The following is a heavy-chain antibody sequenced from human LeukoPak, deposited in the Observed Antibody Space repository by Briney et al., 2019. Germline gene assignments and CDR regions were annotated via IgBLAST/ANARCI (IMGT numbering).Heavy chain of an antibody. CDR1: RFTVSSNH. CDR3: AREDFIVGATRGRAFDI. J-gene: IGHJ3*02. Sequence: GGSLRLSCAASRFTVSSNHMSWVRQAPGKGLEWVSVIYSGGNTHYAGSVKGRFTISRDNSKNTLYLQMNSLGAEDTAVYYCAREDFIVGATRGRAFDIWGQGTMVTVSS. V-gene: IGHV3-66*01. CDR2: IYSGGNT. D-gene: IGHD1-26*01.